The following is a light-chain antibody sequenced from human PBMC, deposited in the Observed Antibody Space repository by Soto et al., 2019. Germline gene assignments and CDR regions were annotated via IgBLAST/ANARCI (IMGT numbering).Light chain of an antibody. CDR2: GAS. Sequence: IVLTQSPGTLSLSPGERVTLSCRASQSVTTRLAWYQHKPGQAPTLLMSGASNRASGVPVRFSGSGSGTDFTLTITRLEPKDFALYYCQQYGGSPITFGLGTRMEIK. J-gene: IGKJ5*01. V-gene: IGKV3-20*01. CDR3: QQYGGSPIT. CDR1: QSVTTR.